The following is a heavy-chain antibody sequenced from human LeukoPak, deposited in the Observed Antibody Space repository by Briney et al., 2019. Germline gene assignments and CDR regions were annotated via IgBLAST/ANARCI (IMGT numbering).Heavy chain of an antibody. CDR3: AREAGLWSGYYLAPRFDY. V-gene: IGHV4-4*07. CDR2: IYTSGST. CDR1: GGSISSYY. J-gene: IGHJ4*02. D-gene: IGHD3-3*01. Sequence: SETLSLTCTVSGGSISSYYWSWIRQPAGKGLEWIGRIYTSGSTNYNPSLKSRVTISVDTSKNQFSLKLSSVTAADTAVYYCAREAGLWSGYYLAPRFDYWGQGTLVTVSS.